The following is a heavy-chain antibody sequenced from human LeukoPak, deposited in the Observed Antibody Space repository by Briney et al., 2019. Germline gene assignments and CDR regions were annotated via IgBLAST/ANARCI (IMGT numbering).Heavy chain of an antibody. CDR3: ARPYYYDSRIDP. D-gene: IGHD3-22*01. J-gene: IGHJ5*02. Sequence: SETLSLTCTVSGGSIRSGDYYWSWIRQPPGKGLEWIGYMYYSGSTYYNPSLKSRVTISVDTSKNQFSLKLSSVTAADTAVYYCARPYYYDSRIDPWGQGTLVTVSS. CDR2: MYYSGST. CDR1: GGSIRSGDYY. V-gene: IGHV4-30-4*01.